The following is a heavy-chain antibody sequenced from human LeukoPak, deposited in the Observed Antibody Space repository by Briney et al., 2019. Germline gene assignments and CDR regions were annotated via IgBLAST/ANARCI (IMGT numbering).Heavy chain of an antibody. V-gene: IGHV5-51*01. CDR1: GYSFTSYW. Sequence: HGESLKISCKGPGYSFTSYWIGWVRQMPGKGLEWMGIIYPGDSDTRYSPSVQGQGTISADKSISTAYLQWSSLKASDTVMYYCARHRYSSGWYDYFDYWGQGTLVTVSS. CDR3: ARHRYSSGWYDYFDY. D-gene: IGHD6-19*01. CDR2: IYPGDSDT. J-gene: IGHJ4*02.